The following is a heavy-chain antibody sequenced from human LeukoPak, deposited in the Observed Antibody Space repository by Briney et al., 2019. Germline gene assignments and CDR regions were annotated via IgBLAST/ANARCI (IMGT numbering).Heavy chain of an antibody. CDR2: INGGGNTT. CDR1: GFAFSSFA. D-gene: IGHD6-19*01. Sequence: GGSLRLSCAASGFAFSSFAMGWVRQSPGKGLEWLSTINGGGNTTFYADSVKGRFTISRDNSKNTLYLHMDGLRPDDTAIYYCSKELHVAVAVADYYYFYMDVWGRGTAVSVSS. CDR3: SKELHVAVAVADYYYFYMDV. V-gene: IGHV3-23*01. J-gene: IGHJ6*03.